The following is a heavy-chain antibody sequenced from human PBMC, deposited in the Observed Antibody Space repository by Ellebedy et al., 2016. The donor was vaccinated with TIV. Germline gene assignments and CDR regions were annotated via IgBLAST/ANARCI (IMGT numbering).Heavy chain of an antibody. V-gene: IGHV4-34*01. CDR2: INHSGST. CDR1: GGSFSGYY. Sequence: SETLSLTCAVYGGSFSGYYWSWIRQPPGKGLEWIGEINHSGSTNYNPSLKSRVTISVDTSKNQFSLKLSSVTAADTAVYYCARDLRYFDPSNWFDPWGQGTLVTVSS. D-gene: IGHD3-9*01. CDR3: ARDLRYFDPSNWFDP. J-gene: IGHJ5*02.